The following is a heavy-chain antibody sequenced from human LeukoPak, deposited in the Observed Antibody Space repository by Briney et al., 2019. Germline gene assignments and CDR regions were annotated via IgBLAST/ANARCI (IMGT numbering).Heavy chain of an antibody. D-gene: IGHD1-26*01. CDR2: ISASGGNS. Sequence: GGSLRLSCVASGFTFSDSAMSWVRQASGRGLEWVSLISASGGNSYYADSVKGRFTVSRDSSKNTLYLQMNSLRAEDTAVYYCARDIELSCWGQGTLVTVSS. CDR3: ARDIELSC. V-gene: IGHV3-23*01. CDR1: GFTFSDSA. J-gene: IGHJ4*02.